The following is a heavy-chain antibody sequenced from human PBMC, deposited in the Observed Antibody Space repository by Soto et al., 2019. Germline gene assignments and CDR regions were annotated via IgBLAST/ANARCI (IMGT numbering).Heavy chain of an antibody. Sequence: QVQLVESGGGVVQPGRSLRLSCAASGFTFSSYGMHWVRQAPGKGLEWVAVIWYDGSNKYYADSVKGRFTISRDNSKNTLYLQMNSLRAEDTAVYYCARGKTFTGLFDIWGQGTMVTVSS. J-gene: IGHJ3*02. CDR3: ARGKTFTGLFDI. V-gene: IGHV3-33*01. CDR2: IWYDGSNK. CDR1: GFTFSSYG. D-gene: IGHD3-16*01.